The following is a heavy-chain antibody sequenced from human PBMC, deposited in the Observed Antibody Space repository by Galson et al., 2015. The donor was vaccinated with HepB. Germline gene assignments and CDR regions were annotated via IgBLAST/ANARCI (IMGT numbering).Heavy chain of an antibody. J-gene: IGHJ6*03. V-gene: IGHV3-48*01. Sequence: SLRLSCAASGFTFSTYGMNWVRQAPGKGLEWVSYISSSSGAIYYADSVKGRFTISRDNAKNSLYLQVNSLRAEDTAVYYCARVPSYGDYDFGYYYYMDVWGKGTTVTVSS. CDR1: GFTFSTYG. CDR3: ARVPSYGDYDFGYYYYMDV. D-gene: IGHD4-17*01. CDR2: ISSSSGAI.